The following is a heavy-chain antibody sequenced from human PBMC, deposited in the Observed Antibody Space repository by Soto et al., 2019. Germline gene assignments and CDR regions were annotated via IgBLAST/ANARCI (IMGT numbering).Heavy chain of an antibody. CDR1: GFTFSSYW. Sequence: GGSLRLSCAASGFTFSSYWMHWVRQAPGKGLVWVSRIKSDGSSTSYAASVKGRFTISRDNAKSTLYLQMNSLRAEDTVLYYWGGRGGGSIYYFDYWGQGT. V-gene: IGHV3-74*01. D-gene: IGHD3-16*01. J-gene: IGHJ4*02. CDR3: GGRGGGSIYYFDY. CDR2: IKSDGSST.